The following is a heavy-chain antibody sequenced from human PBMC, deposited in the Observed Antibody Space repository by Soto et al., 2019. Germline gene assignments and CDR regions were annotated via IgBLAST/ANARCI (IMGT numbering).Heavy chain of an antibody. CDR3: ARARGAITAGARYGMDV. CDR1: GGTFTDYH. J-gene: IGHJ6*02. CDR2: INHSGTT. D-gene: IGHD1-20*01. V-gene: IGHV4-34*01. Sequence: QLQQWGAGLLKPSETLSLTCAVYGGTFTDYHWTWIRQPPGKGLEWIGEINHSGTTNYNPSLNSRVTISVETSKNQFSRKVRSVTAADTAVYYCARARGAITAGARYGMDVWGRGTTVIVSS.